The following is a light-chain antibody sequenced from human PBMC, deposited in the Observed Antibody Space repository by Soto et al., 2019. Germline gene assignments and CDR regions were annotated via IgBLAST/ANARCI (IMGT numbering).Light chain of an antibody. V-gene: IGKV1-5*03. CDR3: QQYNGYGR. CDR1: QNINSW. J-gene: IGKJ1*01. Sequence: DIQMTQSPSTLSASVGDRVTITCRASQNINSWLAWYQQKPGKAPKLLIHKASSLQSGVPSRFSGSGSGTEFTLTISSLDADDIATYYCQQYNGYGRFGQGTKVEIK. CDR2: KAS.